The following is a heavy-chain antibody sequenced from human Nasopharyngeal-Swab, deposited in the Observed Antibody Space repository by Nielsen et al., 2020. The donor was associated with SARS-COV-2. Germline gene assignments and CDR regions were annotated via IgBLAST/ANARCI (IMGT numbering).Heavy chain of an antibody. Sequence: GESLKISCAASGFTFSYYWMSWVRQAPGKGLEWVANIKQDVSEKYYVDSVKGRFTISRDNAKNSLFLQMNSLRAEDTAVYYCARMGSSWNFDYWGQGTLVTVSS. CDR1: GFTFSYYW. CDR3: ARMGSSWNFDY. CDR2: IKQDVSEK. J-gene: IGHJ4*02. V-gene: IGHV3-7*01. D-gene: IGHD6-13*01.